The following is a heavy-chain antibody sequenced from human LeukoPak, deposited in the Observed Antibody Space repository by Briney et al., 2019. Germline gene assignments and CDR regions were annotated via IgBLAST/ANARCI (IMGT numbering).Heavy chain of an antibody. CDR2: IYSGGST. CDR3: ARDCEGYCSSTNSAY. J-gene: IGHJ4*02. Sequence: GGSLRLSCAASGFTFSSDWMNWVRQAPGKGLEWVSVIYSGGSTYYADSVKGRFTISRDNSKNTLYLQMNSLRAEDTAVYYCARDCEGYCSSTNSAYWGQGTLVTVSS. V-gene: IGHV3-66*01. CDR1: GFTFSSDW. D-gene: IGHD2-2*01.